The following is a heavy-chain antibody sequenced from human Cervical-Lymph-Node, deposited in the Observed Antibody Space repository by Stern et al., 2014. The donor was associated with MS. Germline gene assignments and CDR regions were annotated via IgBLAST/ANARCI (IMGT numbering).Heavy chain of an antibody. CDR1: GYTFTNNW. CDR2: IYPDDSDI. J-gene: IGHJ6*02. CDR3: ARPPPRRKWDDPNYGMDV. Sequence: EVQLEESGAEVKKPGESLKISCKGSGYTFTNNWIAWVRQMPGKGLEWMGIIYPDDSDIRYSPSLQGQATIPADKSISPASLRWSSLKAADSAVYYCARPPPRRKWDDPNYGMDVWGQGTTVTVSS. D-gene: IGHD1-1*01. V-gene: IGHV5-51*03.